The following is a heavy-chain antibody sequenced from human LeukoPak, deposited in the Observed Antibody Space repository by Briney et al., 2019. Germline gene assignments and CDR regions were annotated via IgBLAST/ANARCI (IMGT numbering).Heavy chain of an antibody. V-gene: IGHV3-49*03. Sequence: GGSLRLSCTASGFTLGDYAMSWFRQAPGKGLEWVGFIRSKAYGGTTEYAASVKGRFTISRDDSKSIAYLQMNSLKTEDTAVYYCTRCLGSGSAAPLVDYWGQGTLVTVSS. CDR2: IRSKAYGGTT. D-gene: IGHD3-22*01. J-gene: IGHJ4*02. CDR3: TRCLGSGSAAPLVDY. CDR1: GFTLGDYA.